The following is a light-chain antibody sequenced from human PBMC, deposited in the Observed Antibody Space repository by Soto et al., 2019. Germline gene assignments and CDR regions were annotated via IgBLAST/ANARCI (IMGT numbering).Light chain of an antibody. V-gene: IGKV1-27*01. J-gene: IGKJ4*01. CDR3: QKYNSASLT. Sequence: DIQMTQSPSSLSASVGARVTITCRASQGISNYLAWYQQKPGKVPKLLIYAASTLQSGVPSRCSGSGAGTDFTLTISSLQPEDVATYYCQKYNSASLTCGGGTNVEIK. CDR2: AAS. CDR1: QGISNY.